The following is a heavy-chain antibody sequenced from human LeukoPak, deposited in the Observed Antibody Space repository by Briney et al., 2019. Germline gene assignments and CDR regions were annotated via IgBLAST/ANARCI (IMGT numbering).Heavy chain of an antibody. CDR2: IDYSGNS. CDR1: GGSISSYY. D-gene: IGHD3-22*01. CDR3: ARGHYYDSSGYSLNWFDP. V-gene: IGHV4-34*01. Sequence: PSETLSLTCTVSGGSISSYYWSWIRQPPGKEMEWIGEIDYSGNSNYSPSLKSRVTISVDTSKNQFSLRVNSVTAADTAVYYCARGHYYDSSGYSLNWFDPWSQGTLVTVSS. J-gene: IGHJ5*02.